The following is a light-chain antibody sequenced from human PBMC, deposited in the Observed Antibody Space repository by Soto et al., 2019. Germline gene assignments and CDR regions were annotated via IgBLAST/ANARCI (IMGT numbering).Light chain of an antibody. J-gene: IGKJ4*01. CDR3: QQRGNWPPT. V-gene: IGKV3-11*01. CDR1: QSISSY. Sequence: EIVLTQSPATLSLSPGERATLSCRASQSISSYLAWYQQKPGQAPRLLIYDASNRANGIPARFSGGGTGTDFTLTISSLEPEDFAVYYFQQRGNWPPTFGGGNKVELK. CDR2: DAS.